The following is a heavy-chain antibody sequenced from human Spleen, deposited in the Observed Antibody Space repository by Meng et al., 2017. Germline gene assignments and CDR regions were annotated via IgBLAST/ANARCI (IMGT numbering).Heavy chain of an antibody. V-gene: IGHV1-69*06. CDR1: GGTFSSYA. D-gene: IGHD6-13*01. CDR3: ATRIAAAGTFDY. Sequence: SVKVSCKASGGTFSSYAISWVRQAPGQGLEWMGGIIPIFGTANYAQKFQGRVTITADKSTSTAYMELSSLRSEDTAVYYCATRIAAAGTFDYWGQGTRVTVAS. J-gene: IGHJ4*02. CDR2: IIPIFGTA.